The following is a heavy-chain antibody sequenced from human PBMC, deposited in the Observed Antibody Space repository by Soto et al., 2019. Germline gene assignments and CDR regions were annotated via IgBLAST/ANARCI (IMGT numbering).Heavy chain of an antibody. Sequence: GAAVKVSCKTSGHTFTGYYMHWVRQAPGQGLEWLGWINPNSGATNYAQRFQGRVTMTRDTSISTAYMELSRLRSDDTAVYYCARDQWAVVPDAISDYYAMDFSGQRTTVTVSS. J-gene: IGHJ6*02. CDR3: ARDQWAVVPDAISDYYAMDF. CDR2: INPNSGAT. D-gene: IGHD2-2*02. CDR1: GHTFTGYY. V-gene: IGHV1-2*02.